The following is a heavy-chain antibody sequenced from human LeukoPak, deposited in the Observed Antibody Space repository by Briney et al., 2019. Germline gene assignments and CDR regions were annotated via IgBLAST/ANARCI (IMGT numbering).Heavy chain of an antibody. Sequence: SVKVSCKASGGTFSSYAISWVRQAPGQGLEWMGGIIPIFGTANYAQKFQGRVTITADESTSTAYMELSSLRSEDTAVYYCASIGSTPEGYFDYWGQGTLVTVSS. CDR1: GGTFSSYA. CDR3: ASIGSTPEGYFDY. D-gene: IGHD3-10*01. J-gene: IGHJ4*02. CDR2: IIPIFGTA. V-gene: IGHV1-69*13.